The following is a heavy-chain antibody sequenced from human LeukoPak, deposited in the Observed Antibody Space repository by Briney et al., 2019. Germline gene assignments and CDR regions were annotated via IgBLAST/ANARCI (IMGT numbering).Heavy chain of an antibody. J-gene: IGHJ4*02. V-gene: IGHV1-2*02. D-gene: IGHD3-3*01. CDR1: GYTFTGYY. Sequence: ASVKVSCKASGYTFTGYYIHWVRQAPGQGLEWMGWINPNSGGTNYAQKFQGRVTMTRDTSISTDYMELSRLRSDDTAVYYCASCRDIFGPAGDYWGQGTLVTVSS. CDR3: ASCRDIFGPAGDY. CDR2: INPNSGGT.